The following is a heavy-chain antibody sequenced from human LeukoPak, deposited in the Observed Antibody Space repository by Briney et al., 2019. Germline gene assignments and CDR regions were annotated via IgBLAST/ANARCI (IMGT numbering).Heavy chain of an antibody. CDR1: GFTVSSNY. CDR3: ARAHESYGRDAFDI. J-gene: IGHJ3*02. V-gene: IGHV3-66*01. D-gene: IGHD1-26*01. CDR2: IFSDVST. Sequence: GGSLRLSCAASGFTVSSNYMSWVRQAPGKGLEWVPVIFSDVSTYYVDSVKGRFTISRDNSKNTLYLQMNSLRAEDTAMYYCARAHESYGRDAFDIWGQGTMVTVSS.